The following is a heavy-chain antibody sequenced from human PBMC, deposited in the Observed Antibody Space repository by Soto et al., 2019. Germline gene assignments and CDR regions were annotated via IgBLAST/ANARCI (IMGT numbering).Heavy chain of an antibody. V-gene: IGHV4-39*01. CDR2: TYYSGST. D-gene: IGHD3-10*01. J-gene: IGHJ4*02. CDR3: ARFCYYGSGSYYRALDY. Sequence: SETLSLTCTVSGGSISSSSYYWGWIRQPPGKGLEWIGSTYYSGSTYYNPSLKSRVTISVDTSKNQFSLKLSSVTAADTAVYYCARFCYYGSGSYYRALDYWGQGTLVTVSS. CDR1: GGSISSSSYY.